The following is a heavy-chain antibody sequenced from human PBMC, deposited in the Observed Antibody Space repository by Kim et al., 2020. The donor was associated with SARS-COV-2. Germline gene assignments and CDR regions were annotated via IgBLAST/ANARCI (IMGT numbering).Heavy chain of an antibody. V-gene: IGHV4-39*01. J-gene: IGHJ3*02. CDR2: IYSSGST. CDR3: ARHGGGGSPTNHTFDI. CDR1: GDSISSQNYY. D-gene: IGHD3-16*01. Sequence: SETLSLTCTVSGDSISSQNYYWGWIRQPPGKGLEWVASIYSSGSTCYNPSLKSRITISVDTSKNQFSLKLNSVTATDTAVYYCARHGGGGSPTNHTFDIWGQGTMVTVSS.